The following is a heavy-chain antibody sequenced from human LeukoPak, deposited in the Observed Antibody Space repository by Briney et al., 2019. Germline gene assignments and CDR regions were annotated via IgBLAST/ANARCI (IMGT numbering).Heavy chain of an antibody. D-gene: IGHD6-19*01. J-gene: IGHJ4*02. V-gene: IGHV3-15*01. CDR1: GFTFSNAW. CDR3: TTGAGGWHYFDY. Sequence: GGSLRLSCAASGFTFSNAWMSWVRQAPGKGLEWVGRIRSKTDGGTTDYAAPVKGRFTISRDDSKSTLYLQMNSLKTEDTAVYYCTTGAGGWHYFDYWGQGTLVTVSS. CDR2: IRSKTDGGTT.